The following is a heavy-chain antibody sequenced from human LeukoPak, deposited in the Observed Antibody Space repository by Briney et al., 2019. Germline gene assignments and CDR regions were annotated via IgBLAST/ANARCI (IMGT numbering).Heavy chain of an antibody. Sequence: TGGSLRLSCAASGFTFSSYAMNWVRQAPGKGLERVSGISGSGGSTYYADSVRGRFTISRDNSKKTVYVQMNSLRAEDTAIYYCAKDGGLVGATPSNFDYWGQGTLVTVST. CDR3: AKDGGLVGATPSNFDY. CDR1: GFTFSSYA. CDR2: ISGSGGST. D-gene: IGHD1-26*01. V-gene: IGHV3-23*01. J-gene: IGHJ4*02.